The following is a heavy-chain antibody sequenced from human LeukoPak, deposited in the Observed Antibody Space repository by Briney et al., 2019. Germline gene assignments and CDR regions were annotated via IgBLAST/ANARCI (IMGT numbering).Heavy chain of an antibody. J-gene: IGHJ4*02. Sequence: ASVKVSCKASGGTFSSYAISWVRQAPGQGLEWMRIINPSGGSTSYAQKFQGRVTMTRDTSTSTVYMELSSLRSEDTAVYYCARDWAPHDYSNYHPRYAYWGQGTLVTVSS. CDR3: ARDWAPHDYSNYHPRYAY. V-gene: IGHV1-46*01. CDR2: INPSGGST. CDR1: GGTFSSYA. D-gene: IGHD4-11*01.